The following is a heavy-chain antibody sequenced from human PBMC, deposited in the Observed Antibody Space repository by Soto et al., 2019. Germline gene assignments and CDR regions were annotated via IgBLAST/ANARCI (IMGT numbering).Heavy chain of an antibody. Sequence: GGSLRLSCAASGFTFSSYSMNRVRQAPGKGLEWVSSISSSSSYIYYAESVKGRFTISRDNAKNSLYLQMNSLRAEDTAVYYFARDHSYGSGSDYYYGMDVWGQGTTVTVSS. V-gene: IGHV3-21*01. CDR1: GFTFSSYS. CDR2: ISSSSSYI. J-gene: IGHJ6*02. CDR3: ARDHSYGSGSDYYYGMDV. D-gene: IGHD3-10*01.